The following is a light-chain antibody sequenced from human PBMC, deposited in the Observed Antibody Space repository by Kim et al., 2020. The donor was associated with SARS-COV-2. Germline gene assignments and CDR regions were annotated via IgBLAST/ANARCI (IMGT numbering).Light chain of an antibody. CDR3: LLSFSGIRV. CDR2: DTG. Sequence: QAVVTQEPSLTVSPGETVTLTCVSSTGAVTPTHYPYWFQKKPGEVPRTLIFDTGSRHSWTPARFSGSLSGDKAVLTLAGAQPEDEGDYYCLLSFSGIRVFGGGTQLTVL. CDR1: TGAVTPTHY. V-gene: IGLV7-46*01. J-gene: IGLJ3*02.